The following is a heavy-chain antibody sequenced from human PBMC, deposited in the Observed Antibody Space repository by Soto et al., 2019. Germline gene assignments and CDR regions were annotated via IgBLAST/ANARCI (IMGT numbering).Heavy chain of an antibody. J-gene: IGHJ4*02. CDR1: GFTFSSYA. V-gene: IGHV3-21*01. CDR3: ARDYYDSSASSSADY. Sequence: GGSLRLSCAASGFTFSSYAMSWVRQAPGKGLEWVSSISSSSSYIYYADSVKGRFTISRDNAKNSLYLQMNSLRAEDTAVYYCARDYYDSSASSSADYWGQGPLVTVSS. CDR2: ISSSSSYI. D-gene: IGHD3-22*01.